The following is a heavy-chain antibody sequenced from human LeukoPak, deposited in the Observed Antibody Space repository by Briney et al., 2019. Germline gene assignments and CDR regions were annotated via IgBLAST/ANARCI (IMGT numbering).Heavy chain of an antibody. CDR3: ARDGDYYGSGSPFDY. J-gene: IGHJ4*02. Sequence: ASVKVSCXASGYTFTSYDINWVRQATGQGLAWMGGIIPIFGTANYAQKFQGRVTITADESTSTAYMELSSLRSEDTAVYYCARDGDYYGSGSPFDYWGQGTLVTVSS. D-gene: IGHD3-10*01. CDR1: GYTFTSYD. V-gene: IGHV1-69*13. CDR2: IIPIFGTA.